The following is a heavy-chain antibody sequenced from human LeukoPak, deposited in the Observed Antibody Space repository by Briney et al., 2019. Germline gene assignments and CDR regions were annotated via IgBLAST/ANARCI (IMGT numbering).Heavy chain of an antibody. J-gene: IGHJ6*02. CDR1: GDSMGTYY. Sequence: SETLSLTCTVTGDSMGTYYWSFIRQPAGKGLEWIGRIHTSGTTWYNASLKSRVTISLDTSKNQFSLRLSSVIAADTAVYYCARVMTTVTTFKTYSYGMDVWGQGTTVTVSS. D-gene: IGHD4-17*01. CDR2: IHTSGTT. CDR3: ARVMTTVTTFKTYSYGMDV. V-gene: IGHV4-4*07.